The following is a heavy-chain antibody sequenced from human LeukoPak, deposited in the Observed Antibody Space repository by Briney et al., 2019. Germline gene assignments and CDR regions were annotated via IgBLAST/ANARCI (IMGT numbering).Heavy chain of an antibody. V-gene: IGHV1-3*01. CDR3: ARGGSGSYTNPDIDY. D-gene: IGHD3-10*01. Sequence: ASVKVSCKASGYTFTSYGISWVRQAPGQRLEWMGWINAGNGNTKYSQKFQGRVTITRDTSASTAYMELSSLRSEDTAVYYCARGGSGSYTNPDIDYWGQGTLVTVSS. CDR1: GYTFTSYG. CDR2: INAGNGNT. J-gene: IGHJ4*02.